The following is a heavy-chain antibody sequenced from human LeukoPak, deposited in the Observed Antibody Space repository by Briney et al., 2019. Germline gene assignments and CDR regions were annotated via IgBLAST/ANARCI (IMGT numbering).Heavy chain of an antibody. D-gene: IGHD3-22*01. CDR1: GFTFSSYA. CDR2: ISYDGSNK. J-gene: IGHJ4*02. CDR3: ARGPPRTGSSGLNAYYFDY. V-gene: IGHV3-30*04. Sequence: GRSLRLSCAASGFTFSSYAMHWVRQAPGKGLEWVAVISYDGSNKYYADSVKGRFTISRDNSKNTLYLQMNSLRAEDTAVYYCARGPPRTGSSGLNAYYFDYWGQGTLVTVSS.